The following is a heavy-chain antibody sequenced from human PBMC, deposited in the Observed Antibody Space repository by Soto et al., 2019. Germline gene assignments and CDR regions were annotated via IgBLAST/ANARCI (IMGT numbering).Heavy chain of an antibody. V-gene: IGHV1-46*01. CDR3: AIYYYDSSAYLY. D-gene: IGHD3-22*01. J-gene: IGHJ4*02. Sequence: QVQLVQSGAEVKKPGASVKVSCKASGHTLINYYMHWVRQAPGQGIDWLGKIDPSGNGTSYAERVPGRITLTSDTSTNTVYVELSSLRSEDTAIYYCAIYYYDSSAYLYWGQGTLVTVSS. CDR2: IDPSGNGT. CDR1: GHTLINYY.